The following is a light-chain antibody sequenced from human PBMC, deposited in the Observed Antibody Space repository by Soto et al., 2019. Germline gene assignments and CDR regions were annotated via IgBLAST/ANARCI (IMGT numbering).Light chain of an antibody. Sequence: VMTQSPVTLSVSPGDTATLSCRASQRVSSHLAWYQQKPGQAPRLLIYGASNRATGIPDRFSGSGSGTDFTLTISRLEPEDFAVYYCHQYDSWTFGQGTKVDI. V-gene: IGKV3-20*01. CDR3: HQYDSWT. CDR2: GAS. CDR1: QRVSSH. J-gene: IGKJ1*01.